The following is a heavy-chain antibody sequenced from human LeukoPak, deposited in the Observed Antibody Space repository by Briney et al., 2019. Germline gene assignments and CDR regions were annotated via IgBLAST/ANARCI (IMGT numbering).Heavy chain of an antibody. Sequence: GGSLRLSCAASGFTFSNAWMSWVRQAPGKGLEWVGRIKSKTDGGTTDYAAPVKGRFTISRDDSKNTLYLQMSSLKTEDTAVYYCTTYSSGWGRGFDYWGQGTLVTVSS. V-gene: IGHV3-15*01. D-gene: IGHD6-19*01. CDR1: GFTFSNAW. CDR2: IKSKTDGGTT. J-gene: IGHJ4*02. CDR3: TTYSSGWGRGFDY.